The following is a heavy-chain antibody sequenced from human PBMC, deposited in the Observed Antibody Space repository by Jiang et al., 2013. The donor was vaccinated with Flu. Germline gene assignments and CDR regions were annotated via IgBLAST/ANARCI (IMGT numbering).Heavy chain of an antibody. CDR3: ARADYYDSSGPQY. Sequence: SGAEVKKPGASVRVSCEASRYIFTNYYMHWVRQAPGQGLEWMGIINPGGGSTSYAQNFQGRVTMTSDTSTSTVYMELSSLRSDDTAVYYCARADYYDSSGPQYWGQGTLVTVSS. CDR2: INPGGGST. J-gene: IGHJ4*02. D-gene: IGHD3-22*01. V-gene: IGHV1-46*01. CDR1: RYIFTNYY.